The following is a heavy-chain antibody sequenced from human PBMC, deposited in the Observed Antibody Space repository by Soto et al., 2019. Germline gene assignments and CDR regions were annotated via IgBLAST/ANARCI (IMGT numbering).Heavy chain of an antibody. CDR3: ARGSLGYSSGWYHY. V-gene: IGHV3-33*01. CDR2: IWYDGSNK. Sequence: GGSLRLSCAASGFTFSSYGMHWVRQAPGKGLEWVAVIWYDGSNKYYADSVKGRFTISRDNSKNTLYLQMNSLRAEDTAVYYCARGSLGYSSGWYHYWGQGTLVTVSS. J-gene: IGHJ4*02. D-gene: IGHD6-19*01. CDR1: GFTFSSYG.